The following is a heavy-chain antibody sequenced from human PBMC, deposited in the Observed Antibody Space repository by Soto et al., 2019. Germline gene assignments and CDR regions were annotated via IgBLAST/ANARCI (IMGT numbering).Heavy chain of an antibody. CDR3: VRAPGSATVTTSYVDY. CDR2: ISYDGSKK. D-gene: IGHD4-17*01. CDR1: GFTFRNYG. V-gene: IGHV3-30*03. J-gene: IGHJ4*02. Sequence: QVQLVESGGGVVQPGRSLRLSCAASGFTFRNYGMHWVRQAPGKGLEWVVVISYDGSKKYYADSLEGRFTISRDNSNNTLYLQMNSLTDEDTAVYYCVRAPGSATVTTSYVDYWGQGTLVTVSS.